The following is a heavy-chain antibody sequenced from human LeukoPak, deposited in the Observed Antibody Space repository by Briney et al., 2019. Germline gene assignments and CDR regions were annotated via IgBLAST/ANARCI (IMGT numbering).Heavy chain of an antibody. CDR1: GFTFSSYS. Sequence: PGGSLRLSCAASGFTFSSYSMNWVRQAPGKGLEWVSSISSSSSYIYYADSVKGRFTISRDNAKNSLYLQMNSLRAEDTAVYYCARGPTMVRGPNWFDPWGQGTLVTVSS. V-gene: IGHV3-21*01. CDR2: ISSSSSYI. D-gene: IGHD3-10*01. J-gene: IGHJ5*02. CDR3: ARGPTMVRGPNWFDP.